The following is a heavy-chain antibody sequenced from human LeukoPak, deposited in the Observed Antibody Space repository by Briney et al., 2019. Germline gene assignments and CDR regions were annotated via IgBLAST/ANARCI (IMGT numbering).Heavy chain of an antibody. CDR1: GFIFSDYS. J-gene: IGHJ4*02. Sequence: KPGGSLRISCAASGFIFSDYSIHWVRQAPGKGLEWVSSVSGTSDSIYYGASVRGRFTISGDNARNSISLQMDGLTVDDSGLYFCARGRHGYLLEWGQGTLVTVSS. CDR2: VSGTSDSI. CDR3: ARGRHGYLLE. D-gene: IGHD1-1*01. V-gene: IGHV3-21*01.